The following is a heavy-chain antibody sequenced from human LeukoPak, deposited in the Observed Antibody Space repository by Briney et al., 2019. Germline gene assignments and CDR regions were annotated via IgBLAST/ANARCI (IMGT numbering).Heavy chain of an antibody. D-gene: IGHD6-13*01. CDR2: IYHSGST. V-gene: IGHV4-38-2*01. Sequence: SETLSLTCAVSGYSISSGYYWGWIRQPPGKGLEWIGSIYHSGSTYYNPSLKSRVTISVDTSKNQFSLKLRSVTAADTAAYYCASGRWSTQFDFWGQGTLVTVSS. J-gene: IGHJ4*02. CDR1: GYSISSGYY. CDR3: ASGRWSTQFDF.